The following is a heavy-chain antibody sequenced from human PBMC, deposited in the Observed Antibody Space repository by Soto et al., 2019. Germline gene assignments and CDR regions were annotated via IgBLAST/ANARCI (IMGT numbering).Heavy chain of an antibody. Sequence: QLQLQESGPGLVKPSETLSLTCTVSGGSISSSSYYWGWIRQPPGKGLGWIGSIYYSGSTYYNPSLKSRVTISVDTSKNQFSLKLSSVTAADTAVYYCAREIAAAGTVDYWGQGTLVTVSS. CDR3: AREIAAAGTVDY. CDR1: GGSISSSSYY. J-gene: IGHJ4*02. CDR2: IYYSGST. V-gene: IGHV4-39*02. D-gene: IGHD6-13*01.